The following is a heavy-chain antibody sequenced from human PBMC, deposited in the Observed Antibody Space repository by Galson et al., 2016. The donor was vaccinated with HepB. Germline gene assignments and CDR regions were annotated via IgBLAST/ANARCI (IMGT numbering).Heavy chain of an antibody. V-gene: IGHV3-23*01. CDR3: VKDFYGSGSYFSVGHDH. J-gene: IGHJ4*02. D-gene: IGHD3-10*01. Sequence: SLRLSCAASGFTFSSYGMSWVRQAPGKGLEGVSGITGSGGSTYYADSVKGRFTISRDNSKNTLYLQMNSLRAEDTAVYYCVKDFYGSGSYFSVGHDHWGQGTLVTVSS. CDR1: GFTFSSYG. CDR2: ITGSGGST.